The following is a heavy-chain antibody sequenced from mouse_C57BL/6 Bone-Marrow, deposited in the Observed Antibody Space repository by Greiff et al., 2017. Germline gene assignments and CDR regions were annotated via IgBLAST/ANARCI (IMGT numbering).Heavy chain of an antibody. CDR1: GYTFTSYW. CDR3: ARDAIYYDYDEGYYYAMDD. CDR2: IDPSDSET. V-gene: IGHV1-52*01. J-gene: IGHJ4*01. Sequence: VKLQQPGAELVRPGSSVKLSCKASGYTFTSYWMHWVKQRPIQGLEWIGNIDPSDSETHYNQKFKDKATLTVDKSSSTAYMQLSSLTSEDSAVFYGARDAIYYDYDEGYYYAMDDWGQGTSVTVSS. D-gene: IGHD2-4*01.